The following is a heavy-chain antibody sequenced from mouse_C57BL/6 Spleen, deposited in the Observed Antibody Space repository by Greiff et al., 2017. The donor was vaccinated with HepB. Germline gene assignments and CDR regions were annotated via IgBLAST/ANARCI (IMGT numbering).Heavy chain of an antibody. Sequence: EVKLMESGGGLVQPGGSLSLSCAASGFTFTDYYMSWVRQPPGKALEWLGFIKNKDNGYTTEYSASVKGRFTISRDKSQSILYLQLNALRAEDSATYYCARYYDFDYWGQGTTLTVSS. CDR3: ARYYDFDY. CDR1: GFTFTDYY. D-gene: IGHD1-1*01. CDR2: IKNKDNGYTT. V-gene: IGHV7-3*01. J-gene: IGHJ2*01.